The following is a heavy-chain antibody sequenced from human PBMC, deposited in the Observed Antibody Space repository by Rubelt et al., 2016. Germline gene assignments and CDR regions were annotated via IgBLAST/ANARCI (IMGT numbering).Heavy chain of an antibody. Sequence: QVQLQESGPGLVKPSQTLSLTCTVSGASIRDRSGGSYWSWIRQHPEKGLEWIGYIYYSGSTSYNPSLKGRVTISLDTSKNQFSLKLSAVTAADTAVYYCARVTGGSSDYWGQGTLVTVSS. CDR2: IYYSGST. J-gene: IGHJ4*02. D-gene: IGHD3-16*01. V-gene: IGHV4-31*03. CDR1: GASIRDRSGGSY. CDR3: ARVTGGSSDY.